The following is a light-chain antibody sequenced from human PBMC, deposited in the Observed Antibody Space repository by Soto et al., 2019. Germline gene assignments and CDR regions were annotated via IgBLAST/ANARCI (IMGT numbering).Light chain of an antibody. CDR3: QQYGRTPYI. J-gene: IGKJ2*01. CDR2: GAS. Sequence: ETVVTQSPGTLSLSPGERATLSCRASQSVDSNYLAWYQQKPGQAPRLLIYGASTRATGIPDRFSGSGSGTDFTLTISKLEPEDFAVYHCQQYGRTPYIFGRGTKLEIK. V-gene: IGKV3-20*01. CDR1: QSVDSNY.